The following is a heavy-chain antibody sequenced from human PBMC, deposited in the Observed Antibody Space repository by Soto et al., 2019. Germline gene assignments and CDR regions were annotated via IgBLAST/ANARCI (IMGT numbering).Heavy chain of an antibody. CDR1: GGSISSGDYY. D-gene: IGHD3-10*01. V-gene: IGHV4-30-4*01. Sequence: QVQLQESGPGLVKPSQTLSLTCTVSGGSISSGDYYWSWIRQPPGKGLEWIGYIYYSGSTYYNPSFKGRVTISVDTSKNQFSLKLSSVTAAYTAVYYSASSGSYYKNFDYWGQGTLVTVSS. CDR2: IYYSGST. CDR3: ASSGSYYKNFDY. J-gene: IGHJ4*02.